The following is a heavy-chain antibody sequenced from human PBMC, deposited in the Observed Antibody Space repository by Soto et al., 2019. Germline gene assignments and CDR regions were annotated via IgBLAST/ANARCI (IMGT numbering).Heavy chain of an antibody. CDR2: IYPGDSDT. D-gene: IGHD3-10*01. CDR3: ARSVSYGSGSYRIGWFEP. V-gene: IGHV5-51*01. J-gene: IGHJ5*02. CDR1: GYSFTSYW. Sequence: PGESLKISCKGSGYSFTSYWMGWVRQMPGKGLEWMGIIYPGDSDTRYSPSFQGQVTISADKSISTAYLQWSSLKASDTAMYYCARSVSYGSGSYRIGWFEPWGKETLVAVSS.